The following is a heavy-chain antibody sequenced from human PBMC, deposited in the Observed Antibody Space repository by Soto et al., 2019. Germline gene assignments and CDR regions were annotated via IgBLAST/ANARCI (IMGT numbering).Heavy chain of an antibody. D-gene: IGHD2-2*01. CDR3: ASCDCSSTSCYSCSFDY. J-gene: IGHJ4*02. Sequence: SVKVSGKASGGTFSSYAISWVRQAPGQGLEWMGGIIPIFGTANYAQKFQGRVTITADKSTSTAYMELSSLRSEDTAVYYCASCDCSSTSCYSCSFDYWGQGTLVTVSS. CDR2: IIPIFGTA. V-gene: IGHV1-69*06. CDR1: GGTFSSYA.